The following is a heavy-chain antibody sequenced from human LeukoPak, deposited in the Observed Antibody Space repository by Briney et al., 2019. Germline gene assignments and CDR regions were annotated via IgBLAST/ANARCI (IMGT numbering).Heavy chain of an antibody. CDR2: ISYDGTNK. CDR3: ARQMATILDGILDY. V-gene: IGHV3-30*04. J-gene: IGHJ4*02. Sequence: GGSLRLSCAASGFTFSNYAIHWVRQAPGKGLEWVSVISYDGTNKYYADSVKGRFTISRDNSKNTLYLQVNSLKTEDTALYYCARQMATILDGILDYWGQGTLVTVSS. D-gene: IGHD5-24*01. CDR1: GFTFSNYA.